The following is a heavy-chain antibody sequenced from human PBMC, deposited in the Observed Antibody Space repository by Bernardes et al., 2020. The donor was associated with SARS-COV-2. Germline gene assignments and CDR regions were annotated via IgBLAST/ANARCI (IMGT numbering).Heavy chain of an antibody. CDR3: ARGIPPGVVIIEVYNWFNP. CDR1: GGSFSGYY. D-gene: IGHD3-3*01. Sequence: SETLSLTCAVYGGSFSGYYWSWIRQPPGKGLEWIGEINHSGSTKYNPSLKSRVTISVDTPKNQFSLRLSSVTAADTAVYYCARGIPPGVVIIEVYNWFNPWGQGTLVTVSS. V-gene: IGHV4-34*01. CDR2: INHSGST. J-gene: IGHJ5*02.